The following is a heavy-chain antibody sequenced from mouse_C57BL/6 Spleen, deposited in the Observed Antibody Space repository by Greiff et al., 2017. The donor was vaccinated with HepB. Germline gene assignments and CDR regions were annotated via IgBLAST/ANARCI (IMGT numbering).Heavy chain of an antibody. Sequence: EVNVVESGGGLVKPGGSLKLSCAASGFTFSSYTMSWVRQTPEKRLEWVATISGGGGNTYYPDSVKGRFTISRDNAKNTLYLQMSSLRSEDTALYYCARGDYYGNPFAYWGQGTLVTVSA. D-gene: IGHD2-1*01. CDR1: GFTFSSYT. CDR3: ARGDYYGNPFAY. V-gene: IGHV5-9*01. CDR2: ISGGGGNT. J-gene: IGHJ3*01.